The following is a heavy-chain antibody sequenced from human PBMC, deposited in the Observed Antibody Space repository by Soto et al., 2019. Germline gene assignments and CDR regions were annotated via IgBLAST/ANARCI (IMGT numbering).Heavy chain of an antibody. CDR3: ARDYLYSSGWYQGY. V-gene: IGHV1-18*01. D-gene: IGHD6-19*01. CDR2: ISAYNGNT. J-gene: IGHJ4*02. Sequence: ASVKVSCKASGYTFISYGISWVRQAPGQGLEWMGWISAYNGNTNYAQKLQGRVTMTTDTSTSTAYMELRSLRSDDTAVYYCARDYLYSSGWYQGYWGQGTLVTVSS. CDR1: GYTFISYG.